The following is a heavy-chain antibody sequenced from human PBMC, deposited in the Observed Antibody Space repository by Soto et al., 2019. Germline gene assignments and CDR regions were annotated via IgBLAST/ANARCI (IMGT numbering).Heavy chain of an antibody. J-gene: IGHJ6*03. D-gene: IGHD2-2*03. Sequence: SVKVSCKASGGTFSSYTISWVRQAPGQGFEWMGRIIPILGIANYAQKFQGRVTITADKSTSTAYMELSSLRSEDTAVYYCARGPEDGYCSSTSCYYYYYYMDVWGKGTTVTVSS. V-gene: IGHV1-69*02. CDR1: GGTFSSYT. CDR2: IIPILGIA. CDR3: ARGPEDGYCSSTSCYYYYYYMDV.